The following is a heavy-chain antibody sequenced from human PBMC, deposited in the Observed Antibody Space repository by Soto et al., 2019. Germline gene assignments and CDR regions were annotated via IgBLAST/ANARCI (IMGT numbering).Heavy chain of an antibody. Sequence: PSETLSLTCAVYGGSFSGYYWSWIRQPPGKGLEWIGEINHSGSTNYNPSLKSRVTISVDTSKNQFSLKLSSVTAADTAVYYCARGPQFWAARWXGYYFDYWGQGTLVTVSS. D-gene: IGHD3-16*01. CDR3: ARGPQFWAARWXGYYFDY. CDR1: GGSFSGYY. J-gene: IGHJ4*02. CDR2: INHSGST. V-gene: IGHV4-34*01.